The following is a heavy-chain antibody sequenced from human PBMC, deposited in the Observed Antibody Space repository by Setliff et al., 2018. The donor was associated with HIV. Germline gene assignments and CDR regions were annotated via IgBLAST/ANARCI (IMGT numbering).Heavy chain of an antibody. V-gene: IGHV4-39*01. J-gene: IGHJ4*02. CDR1: GGSISSNNYY. Sequence: PSETLSLTCTVSGGSISSNNYYWGWIRQPPGKGLQWIGSISYTGKSYYNPALKRRVTVSVDTSKNQFSLKLSSVTAADTAVYYCARRTYCSSTTCFDYWGQGTLVTVSS. D-gene: IGHD2-2*01. CDR2: ISYTGKS. CDR3: ARRTYCSSTTCFDY.